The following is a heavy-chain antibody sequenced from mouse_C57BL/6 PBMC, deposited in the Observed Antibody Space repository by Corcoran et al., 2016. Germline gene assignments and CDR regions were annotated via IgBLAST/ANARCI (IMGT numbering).Heavy chain of an antibody. CDR3: ARDSKWYFDV. D-gene: IGHD2-5*01. CDR2: INTYSGVP. CDR1: GYTFTTYG. J-gene: IGHJ1*03. Sequence: QIQLVQTGPELKKPGETVKISCKASGYTFTTYGMSWVKQAPGKGLKWMGWINTYSGVPTYADDFKGRFAFSLETSASTAYLQINNLKNEDTATYFCARDSKWYFDVWGTGTTVTVSS. V-gene: IGHV9-3*01.